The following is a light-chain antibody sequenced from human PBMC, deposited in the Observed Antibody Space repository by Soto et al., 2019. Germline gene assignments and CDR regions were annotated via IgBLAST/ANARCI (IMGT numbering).Light chain of an antibody. Sequence: QSVLTQPPSASGTPGQRVTISCSGSSSNIGNNIVNWYQQLPGTAPKLLVYSNNQRPSGVPDRFSGSKSGTSASLAISGLQSEDEADYYCATCDDSRNGLWVFGGGTKLTVL. CDR1: SSNIGNNI. V-gene: IGLV1-44*01. CDR2: SNN. J-gene: IGLJ3*02. CDR3: ATCDDSRNGLWV.